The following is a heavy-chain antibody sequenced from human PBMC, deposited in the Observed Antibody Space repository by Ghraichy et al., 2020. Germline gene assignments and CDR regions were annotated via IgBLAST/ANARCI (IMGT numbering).Heavy chain of an antibody. V-gene: IGHV4-34*01. CDR3: ASILPAAYTSFFDS. J-gene: IGHJ4*02. Sequence: SETLSLTCAVYGGSFSGYYWSWIRQPPGKGLEWIGEINHSGSTNYNPSLQSRVTISVDTSKNQFSLKLSSVTAADTAVYYCASILPAAYTSFFDSWGQGTLVTVSS. CDR1: GGSFSGYY. D-gene: IGHD2-2*01. CDR2: INHSGST.